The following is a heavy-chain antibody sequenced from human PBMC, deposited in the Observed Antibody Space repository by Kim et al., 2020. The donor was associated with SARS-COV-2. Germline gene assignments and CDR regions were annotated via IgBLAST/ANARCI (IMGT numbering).Heavy chain of an antibody. D-gene: IGHD2-2*02. CDR2: ISYDGSNK. Sequence: GGSLRLSCAASGFTFSSYGMHWVRQAPGKGLEWVAVISYDGSNKYYADSVKGRFTISRDNSKNTLYLQMNSLRAEDTAVYYCAKGITDIVVVPAAIPYYYYYGMDVWGQGTTVTVSS. J-gene: IGHJ6*02. CDR3: AKGITDIVVVPAAIPYYYYYGMDV. V-gene: IGHV3-30*18. CDR1: GFTFSSYG.